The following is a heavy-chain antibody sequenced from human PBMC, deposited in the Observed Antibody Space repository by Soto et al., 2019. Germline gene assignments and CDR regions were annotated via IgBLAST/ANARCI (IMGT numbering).Heavy chain of an antibody. J-gene: IGHJ6*03. V-gene: IGHV3-23*01. D-gene: IGHD2-21*01. CDR1: GFTFSSYA. CDR2: ISGSGGST. CDR3: AKRGSGSSPAYYYYYYMDV. Sequence: EVQLLESGGGLVQPGGSLRLSCAASGFTFSSYAMSWVRQAPGKGLEWVSAISGSGGSTYYADSVKGRFTISRDNSKKTLYLQMHSLSAEATAVYYCAKRGSGSSPAYYYYYYMDVWGKGTTVTVSS.